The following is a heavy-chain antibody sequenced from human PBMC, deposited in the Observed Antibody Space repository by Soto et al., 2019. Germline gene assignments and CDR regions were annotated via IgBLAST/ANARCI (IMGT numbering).Heavy chain of an antibody. J-gene: IGHJ6*02. CDR3: ARHPPYYYDSSGGLARFDV. D-gene: IGHD3-22*01. V-gene: IGHV4-59*08. CDR1: GGSISSYY. CDR2: IYYSGST. Sequence: PSETLSLTCTVSGGSISSYYWSWIRQPPGKGLEWIGYIYYSGSTNYNPSLKSRVTISVDTSKNQFSLKLSSVTAADTAVYYCARHPPYYYDSSGGLARFDVWGQGTTVTVSS.